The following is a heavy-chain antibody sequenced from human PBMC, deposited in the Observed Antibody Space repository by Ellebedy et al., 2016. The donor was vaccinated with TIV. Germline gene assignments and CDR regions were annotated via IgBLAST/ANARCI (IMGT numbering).Heavy chain of an antibody. CDR3: ARDRRKGDTFDY. V-gene: IGHV1-18*01. J-gene: IGHJ4*02. Sequence: AASVKVSCKASGYTFTSYGISWVRQAPGQGLEWMGWISGYNGNTNYAQNLQGSVTMTTDTSTSTAYMELRSLRSDDTAMYYCARDRRKGDTFDYWGQGTLVTVSS. CDR2: ISGYNGNT. D-gene: IGHD3-16*01. CDR1: GYTFTSYG.